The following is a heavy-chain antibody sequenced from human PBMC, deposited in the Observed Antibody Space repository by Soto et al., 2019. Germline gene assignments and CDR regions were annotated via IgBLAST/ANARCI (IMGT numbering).Heavy chain of an antibody. Sequence: PGGSLRLSCAASGFTFSSYGMHWVRQAPGKGLEWVAVIWYDGSNKYYADSVKGRFTISRDNSKNTLYLQMNSLRAEDTAVYYCARDLDDFWSGYNWFDPWGQGTLVTVSS. J-gene: IGHJ5*02. D-gene: IGHD3-3*01. CDR2: IWYDGSNK. CDR3: ARDLDDFWSGYNWFDP. CDR1: GFTFSSYG. V-gene: IGHV3-33*01.